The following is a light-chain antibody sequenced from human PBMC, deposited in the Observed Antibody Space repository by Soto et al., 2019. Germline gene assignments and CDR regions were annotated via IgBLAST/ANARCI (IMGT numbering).Light chain of an antibody. CDR1: QSLTTN. CDR2: GAS. V-gene: IGKV3-11*01. J-gene: IGKJ1*01. Sequence: EIVFTPSSASPILSPGDRATLSCRASQSLTTNLAWYQQKPGQSPRLLIYGASTRATGIPARFSGSGSGTDFTLTISSLEPEDFAVYYCQQRSNWPPTFGQGTKVDIK. CDR3: QQRSNWPPT.